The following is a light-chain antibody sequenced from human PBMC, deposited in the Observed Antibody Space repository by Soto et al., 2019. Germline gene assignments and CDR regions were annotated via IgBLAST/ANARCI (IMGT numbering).Light chain of an antibody. Sequence: QSVLTQSPSASASLGDSVKLTCTLSSGHSSYAIAWHQQQPEKGPRYLMKLDSDGSHTKGDAIPYRFSGSSSGAERYLTISSLQAEDEADYYCQSWGTGSHVVFGGGTKLTVL. CDR3: QSWGTGSHVV. V-gene: IGLV4-69*01. CDR1: SGHSSYA. J-gene: IGLJ2*01. CDR2: LDSDGSH.